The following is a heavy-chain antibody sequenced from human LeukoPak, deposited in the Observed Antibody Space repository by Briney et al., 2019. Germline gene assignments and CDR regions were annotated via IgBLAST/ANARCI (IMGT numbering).Heavy chain of an antibody. Sequence: GGSLRLSCAGSGFSFNNYWMHWVRQAPGKGLVWVSRIHSDGRVTTYADSVKGRFTISKDSARNTLYLQMNTLRVEDTAVYYCARAQDTYNSLYFDYWGQGTLVTVSS. D-gene: IGHD5-24*01. CDR2: IHSDGRVT. CDR1: GFSFNNYW. V-gene: IGHV3-74*01. CDR3: ARAQDTYNSLYFDY. J-gene: IGHJ4*02.